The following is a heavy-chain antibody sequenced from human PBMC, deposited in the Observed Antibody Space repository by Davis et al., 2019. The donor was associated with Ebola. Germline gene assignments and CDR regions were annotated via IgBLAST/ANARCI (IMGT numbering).Heavy chain of an antibody. CDR2: ISSSSSTI. J-gene: IGHJ6*03. CDR3: ATSHGGMATILLHYMDV. Sequence: GESLKISCAASGFTFSSYAMSWVRQAPGKGLEWVSYISSSSSTIYYADSVKGRFTISRDNAKNSLYLQMNSLRAEDTAVYYCATSHGGMATILLHYMDVWGKGTTVTVSS. D-gene: IGHD5-12*01. CDR1: GFTFSSYA. V-gene: IGHV3-48*01.